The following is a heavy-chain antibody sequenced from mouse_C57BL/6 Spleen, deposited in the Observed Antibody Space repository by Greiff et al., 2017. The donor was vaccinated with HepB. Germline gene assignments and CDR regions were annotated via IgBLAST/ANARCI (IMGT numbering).Heavy chain of an antibody. CDR1: GYTFTSYW. CDR2: IYPSDSET. J-gene: IGHJ1*03. V-gene: IGHV1-61*01. CDR3: GRRGFYGYFDV. Sequence: VQLQQPGAELVRPGSSVKLSCKASGYTFTSYWMDWVKQRPGQGLEWIGNIYPSDSETHYNQKFKDKATLTVDKSSSTAYMQLSSLTSEGSAVYYCGRRGFYGYFDVWGTGTTVTVSS.